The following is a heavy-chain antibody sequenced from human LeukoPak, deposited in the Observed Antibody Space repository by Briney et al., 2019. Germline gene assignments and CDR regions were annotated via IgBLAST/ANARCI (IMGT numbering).Heavy chain of an antibody. J-gene: IGHJ4*02. Sequence: PSETLSLTCAVYGESFSGYFWNWIRQPPGKGLEWIGEINHSGSTSNHNPSLKSRVTMSVDTSKNQFSLKLSSVTAADTAVYYCARPRGYGSFDYWGQGTLVTVSS. V-gene: IGHV4-34*01. CDR3: ARPRGYGSFDY. D-gene: IGHD3-10*01. CDR2: INHSGSTS. CDR1: GESFSGYF.